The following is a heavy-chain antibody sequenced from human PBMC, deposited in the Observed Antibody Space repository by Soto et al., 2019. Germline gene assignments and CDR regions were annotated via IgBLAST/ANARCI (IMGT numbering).Heavy chain of an antibody. J-gene: IGHJ6*02. Sequence: QVQLVQSGAEVKKPGSSVKVSCKASGGTFSSYAISWVRQAPGQGLEWMGGTIPIYGTANYAQKFQGRVMITTDEPTSTAYMELRSLRSEDTDVYSCARDESSGGSRSNYYYGMDVWVQGTTVTVSS. V-gene: IGHV1-69*01. D-gene: IGHD2-15*01. CDR2: TIPIYGTA. CDR3: ARDESSGGSRSNYYYGMDV. CDR1: GGTFSSYA.